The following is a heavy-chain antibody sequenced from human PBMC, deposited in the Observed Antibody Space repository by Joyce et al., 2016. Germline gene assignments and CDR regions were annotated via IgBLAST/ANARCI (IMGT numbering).Heavy chain of an antibody. CDR3: ARGYTDNWYFFDS. J-gene: IGHJ4*02. Sequence: QVRLQESGPGLVKSSETLSLTCTVSGGSISLYDWSWIRQPPGKGLEWIGYIYHSGSTLYNPSLEGRVTLSIDTSRNEFSLKVSPVTAADTAVYYCARGYTDNWYFFDSWGQGIRVTVSS. V-gene: IGHV4-59*01. D-gene: IGHD1-1*01. CDR2: IYHSGST. CDR1: GGSISLYD.